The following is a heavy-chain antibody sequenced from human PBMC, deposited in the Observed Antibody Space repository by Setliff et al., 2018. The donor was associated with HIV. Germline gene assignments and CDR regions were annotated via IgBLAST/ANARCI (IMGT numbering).Heavy chain of an antibody. D-gene: IGHD2-2*01. CDR3: ARQVPFSCSGTGCFDDY. CDR1: GGSISSSSYY. V-gene: IGHV4-39*01. J-gene: IGHJ4*02. Sequence: NPSETLSLTCTVSGGSISSSSYYWGWIRQPPGKGLEWIGSIYYIGSTTYNPSLKSRVTISVDTSKNQLSLKLTSVTAADTAVYYCARQVPFSCSGTGCFDDYWGQGTLVTVSS. CDR2: IYYIGST.